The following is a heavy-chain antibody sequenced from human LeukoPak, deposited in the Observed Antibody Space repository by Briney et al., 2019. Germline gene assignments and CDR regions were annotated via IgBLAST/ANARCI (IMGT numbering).Heavy chain of an antibody. J-gene: IGHJ4*02. CDR3: ARVSYYYGSGSYRPTAVYYFDY. CDR2: INSDGSST. Sequence: PGGSLRLSCAASGFTFSSYWMHWVRQAPGKGLVWVSRINSDGSSTSYADSVKGRFTISRDNAKNMLYLQMNSLRAEDTAVYYCARVSYYYGSGSYRPTAVYYFDYWGQGTLVTVSS. D-gene: IGHD3-10*01. CDR1: GFTFSSYW. V-gene: IGHV3-74*01.